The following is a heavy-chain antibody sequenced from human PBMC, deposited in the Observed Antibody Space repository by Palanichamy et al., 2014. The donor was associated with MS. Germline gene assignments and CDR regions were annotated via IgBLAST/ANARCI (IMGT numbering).Heavy chain of an antibody. CDR3: ASHDYGDYDPWGMDV. CDR1: GGSISSSSYY. D-gene: IGHD4-17*01. CDR2: IYYSGST. Sequence: QLQLQESGPGLVKPSETLSLTCTVSGGSISSSSYYWGWIRQPPGKGLEWIGSIYYSGSTYYNPSLKSRVTISVDTSKNQFSLKLSSVTAADTAVYYCASHDYGDYDPWGMDVWGQGTTVTVSS. J-gene: IGHJ6*02. V-gene: IGHV4-39*01.